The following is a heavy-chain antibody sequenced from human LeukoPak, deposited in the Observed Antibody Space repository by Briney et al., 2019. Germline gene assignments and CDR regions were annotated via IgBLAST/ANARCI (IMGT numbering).Heavy chain of an antibody. CDR3: ASGTRVGDIFDI. CDR2: INSGGSSI. V-gene: IGHV3-74*01. CDR1: GFTFSSFW. Sequence: GGSLRLSCAASGFTFSSFWMYWVRQAPGKGLVWVSRINSGGSSIGYAGSVKGRFTISRDNAKNTLSLQMNSLRAEDTAVYICASGTRVGDIFDIWGQGTMVTVSS. J-gene: IGHJ3*02. D-gene: IGHD2-21*01.